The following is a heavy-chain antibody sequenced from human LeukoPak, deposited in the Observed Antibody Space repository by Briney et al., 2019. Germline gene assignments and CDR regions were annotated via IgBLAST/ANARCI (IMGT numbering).Heavy chain of an antibody. CDR2: IWYDGSNK. D-gene: IGHD3-9*01. J-gene: IGHJ4*02. CDR1: GFTFSIYG. V-gene: IGHV3-33*01. Sequence: PGGSLRLSCAASGFTFSIYGMHWVRQAPGPGLESVAVIWYDGSNKYYVDSVKGRFTISRDNSKSTLYLQMNSLRAEDTAVYYCARDLKALRYFDWLSDWGQGTLVTVSS. CDR3: ARDLKALRYFDWLSD.